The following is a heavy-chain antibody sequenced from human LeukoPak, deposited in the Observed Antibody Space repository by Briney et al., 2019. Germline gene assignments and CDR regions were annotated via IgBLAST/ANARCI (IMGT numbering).Heavy chain of an antibody. Sequence: GESLKISCKSSGYTFTNYWIGWVRQMPGKGLEWMGIIFPGDSDTRYSPSFQGQVSISADRSISTAYLQWSSLKASDTAMYYCARHGVGSSWFGFDYWGQGTLVTVSS. V-gene: IGHV5-51*01. J-gene: IGHJ4*02. CDR3: ARHGVGSSWFGFDY. CDR2: IFPGDSDT. CDR1: GYTFTNYW. D-gene: IGHD6-6*01.